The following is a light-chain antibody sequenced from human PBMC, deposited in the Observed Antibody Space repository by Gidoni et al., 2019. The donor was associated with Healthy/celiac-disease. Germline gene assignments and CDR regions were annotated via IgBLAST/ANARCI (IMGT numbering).Light chain of an antibody. Sequence: QSALTQPASVSGSPGQSITISCTGTSSDVGSYNLVSWYQQHPGKAPKLMIYEGSKRPSGVSTRFSGSKSGNTASLTISGLQAEDEADYYCCSYAGSSTYVVFGGGTKLTVL. CDR3: CSYAGSSTYVV. CDR2: EGS. J-gene: IGLJ2*01. V-gene: IGLV2-23*01. CDR1: SSDVGSYNL.